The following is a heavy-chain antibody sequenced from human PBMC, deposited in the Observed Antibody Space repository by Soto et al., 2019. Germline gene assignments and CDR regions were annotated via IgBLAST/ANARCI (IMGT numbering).Heavy chain of an antibody. V-gene: IGHV3-23*01. Sequence: PGGSLRLSCAASGFTFSSYAMNWVRQAPGKGLEWVSTISASGGSTYYADSVKGRFTISRDNSKNTLYLQMNSLRAEDTAVYYCAKDQYSSSWYDRSVFDYWGQRTLVTVSS. J-gene: IGHJ4*02. D-gene: IGHD6-13*01. CDR3: AKDQYSSSWYDRSVFDY. CDR1: GFTFSSYA. CDR2: ISASGGST.